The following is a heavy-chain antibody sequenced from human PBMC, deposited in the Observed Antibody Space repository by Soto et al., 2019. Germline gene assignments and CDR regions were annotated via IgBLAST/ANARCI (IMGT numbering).Heavy chain of an antibody. D-gene: IGHD3-10*01. CDR2: ISHDGRNE. CDR3: AKDRGYETMVRGVIAYGMDV. CDR1: GFTFSSYG. Sequence: QVQLVESGGGVVQPGRSLRLSCAASGFTFSSYGLHWVRQAPGKGLEWVAVISHDGRNEYYADSVTGRLTISRDNTKNTLYLQMSSVRGEDTAIYYCAKDRGYETMVRGVIAYGMDVWGQGTTVTVSS. J-gene: IGHJ6*02. V-gene: IGHV3-30*18.